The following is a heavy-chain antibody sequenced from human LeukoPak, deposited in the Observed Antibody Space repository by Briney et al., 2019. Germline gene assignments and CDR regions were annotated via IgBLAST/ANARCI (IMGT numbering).Heavy chain of an antibody. D-gene: IGHD6-13*01. CDR1: GFTFSNYW. CDR3: ASASSHRIAAGGDY. CDR2: INSDGSGR. Sequence: GGSLRLSCAASGFTFSNYWMHWVRQAPGKGLVWVSRINSDGSGRNYADSVKGRFTISRDNAKNTPYLQMNSLRAEDTAVYYCASASSHRIAAGGDYWGQGTLVTVSS. J-gene: IGHJ4*02. V-gene: IGHV3-74*01.